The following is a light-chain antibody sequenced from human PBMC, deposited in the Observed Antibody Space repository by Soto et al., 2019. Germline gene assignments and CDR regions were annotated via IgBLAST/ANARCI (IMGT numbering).Light chain of an antibody. Sequence: DIQMTQSPSAMSASVGDRVTITCRASQGISNYLAWFQQKPGKVPKRLIYDASNRATGIPARFSGSGSGTEFTLTISSLQSEDFAVYYCQQYHNWPITFGQGTRLEIK. CDR2: DAS. CDR1: QGISNY. J-gene: IGKJ5*01. V-gene: IGKV1-17*03. CDR3: QQYHNWPIT.